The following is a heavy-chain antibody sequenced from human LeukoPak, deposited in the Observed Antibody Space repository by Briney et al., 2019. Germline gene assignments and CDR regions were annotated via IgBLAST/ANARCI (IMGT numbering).Heavy chain of an antibody. CDR3: ARVVTWFDP. J-gene: IGHJ5*02. CDR2: IKEDGSML. CDR1: GFTFSSFW. V-gene: IGHV3-7*04. Sequence: GGSLRLSCAASGFTFSSFWMSWVRQAPGRGLGWVAHIKEDGSMLSYVDSVKGRFTISRDNAKNSVYLQMNSLRAEDTAVYYCARVVTWFDPWRQGSLVTVSS.